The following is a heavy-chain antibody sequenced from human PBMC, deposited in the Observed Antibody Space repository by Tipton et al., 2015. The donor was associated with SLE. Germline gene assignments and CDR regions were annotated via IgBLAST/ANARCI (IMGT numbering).Heavy chain of an antibody. CDR1: GGSISSHY. Sequence: TLSLTCTVSGGSISSHYWTWIRQPPGKGLEWIGYFYYSGGTSYNPSLKSRVTISLDTSKSQFSLKLRSVTAADTAVYYCARGHYYYGSGSYLNWFDPWCQGTLVTVSS. CDR2: FYYSGGT. V-gene: IGHV4-59*11. J-gene: IGHJ5*02. D-gene: IGHD3-10*01. CDR3: ARGHYYYGSGSYLNWFDP.